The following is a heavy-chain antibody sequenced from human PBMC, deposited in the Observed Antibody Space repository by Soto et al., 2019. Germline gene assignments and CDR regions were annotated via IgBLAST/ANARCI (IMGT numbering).Heavy chain of an antibody. CDR1: VGSISSGSYY. D-gene: IGHD2-15*01. J-gene: IGHJ5*02. V-gene: IGHV4-39*01. CDR2: IYFSGRT. CDR3: ERHGCGVAASRGSDWFGP. Sequence: PGALSLTCTEFVGSISSGSYYWGWIRQPPGKGLEWVVSIYFSGRTSYNPSLKSRVTISVDTSKNQLSLKLSSVTAADTAVYYCERHGCGVAASRGSDWFGPWGQGTLFTV.